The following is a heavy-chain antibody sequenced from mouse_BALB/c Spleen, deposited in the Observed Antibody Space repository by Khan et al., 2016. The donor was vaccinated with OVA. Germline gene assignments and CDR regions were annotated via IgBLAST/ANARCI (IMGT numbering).Heavy chain of an antibody. V-gene: IGHV1S81*02. D-gene: IGHD2-2*01. J-gene: IGHJ3*01. CDR1: GYTFTSYY. CDR3: TRSGYGSFAY. CDR2: INPNNGDT. Sequence: QVQLKQSGAELVKPGASVKLSCKASGYTFTSYYMYWVKQRPGQGLEWIGEINPNNGDTNFNEKIKSKATLTVDKSSSTAYMQLSSLTSEDSAVYYCTRSGYGSFAYWGQGTLVTVSA.